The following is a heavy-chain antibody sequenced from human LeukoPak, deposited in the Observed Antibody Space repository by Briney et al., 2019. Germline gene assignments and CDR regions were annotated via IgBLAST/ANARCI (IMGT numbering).Heavy chain of an antibody. CDR2: IYYSGST. V-gene: IGHV4-59*12. J-gene: IGHJ4*02. CDR1: GGSISSYY. Sequence: SETLSLTCTVSGGSISSYYWSWIRQPPGKGLEWIGYIYYSGSTNYNPSLKSRVTISVDTSKNQFSLKLNSVIAAVTAVYYCARDRSRGSSSAADYWGQGTLVTVSS. CDR3: ARDRSRGSSSAADY. D-gene: IGHD6-6*01.